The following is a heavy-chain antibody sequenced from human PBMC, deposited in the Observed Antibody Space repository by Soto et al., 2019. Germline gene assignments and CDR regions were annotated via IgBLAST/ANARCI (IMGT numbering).Heavy chain of an antibody. CDR3: ARGLILWFGELSRRGGYYYNMDV. J-gene: IGHJ6*03. V-gene: IGHV4-34*01. CDR1: GGSFSGYQ. Sequence: QVQLQQWGAGLLKPSETLSLTCAVYGGSFSGYQWTWIRQTPGKGLECIGEINDSGNINYNPSLKGRVTILLDTPKKQISLRLSSVTAADSAVYYCARGLILWFGELSRRGGYYYNMDVWGKGTTVTVSS. CDR2: INDSGNI. D-gene: IGHD3-10*01.